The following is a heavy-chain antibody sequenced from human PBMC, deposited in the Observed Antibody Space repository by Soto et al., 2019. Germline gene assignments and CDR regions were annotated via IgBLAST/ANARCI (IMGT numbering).Heavy chain of an antibody. D-gene: IGHD6-13*01. CDR1: GYTFTSYC. V-gene: IGHV1-46*01. CDR3: ARAGSSSWYSFYYYGMDV. Sequence: QVQLVQSGAEVKKPGASVKVSCKASGYTFTSYCMHWVRQAPGQGLEWMGIINPSGGSTSYAQKFQGRVTMTRDTSTSTVYMELSSLRSEDTAVYYCARAGSSSWYSFYYYGMDVWGQGTTVTVSS. CDR2: INPSGGST. J-gene: IGHJ6*02.